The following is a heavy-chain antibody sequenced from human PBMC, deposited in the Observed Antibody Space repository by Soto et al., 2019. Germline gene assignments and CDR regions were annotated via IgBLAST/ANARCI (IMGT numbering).Heavy chain of an antibody. D-gene: IGHD3-10*01. J-gene: IGHJ5*02. CDR2: IIPMYGPA. Sequence: QVPLVQSGAEVKKPGSSVTGSCKASGGTFSRYAIHWVRQAPGQGLEWMGGIIPMYGPAKYAQRFQARFTITADESTTTVYMERTSLTSQDTAVYYWARVTSMVRGVIDNWFAPWCHGTLVTVSS. CDR1: GGTFSRYA. CDR3: ARVTSMVRGVIDNWFAP. V-gene: IGHV1-69*01.